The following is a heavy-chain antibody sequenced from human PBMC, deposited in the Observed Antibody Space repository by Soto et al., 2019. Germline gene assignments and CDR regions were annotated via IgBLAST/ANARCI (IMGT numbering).Heavy chain of an antibody. CDR3: ARATEWNALDI. V-gene: IGHV3-53*02. CDR1: GFSVSGDY. Sequence: DVQLVETGGGLIQPGGSLRLSRAASGFSVSGDYMNWVRQGPGKGLEWVSVIYRGGTTYYADSVRGRFTISRDDSENTLFLQMNSLRAEDTAVYYCARATEWNALDIWGQGTMVTVSS. D-gene: IGHD3-3*01. J-gene: IGHJ3*02. CDR2: IYRGGTT.